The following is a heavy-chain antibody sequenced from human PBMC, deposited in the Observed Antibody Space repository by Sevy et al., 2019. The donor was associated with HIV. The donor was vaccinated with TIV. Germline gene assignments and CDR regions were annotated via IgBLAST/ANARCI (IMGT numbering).Heavy chain of an antibody. V-gene: IGHV3-21*04. CDR3: AGDKKILEGRYGMDV. CDR2: ISSGSGFI. D-gene: IGHD3-3*01. J-gene: IGHJ6*02. Sequence: GGSLRLSCAASGFTFSDYNMNWVRQAPGKGLEWVSFISSGSGFIYYADSGKGRFNISRDNAKNSLFLQLKSLRADETAVYFCAGDKKILEGRYGMDVWGQGTTVTVS. CDR1: GFTFSDYN.